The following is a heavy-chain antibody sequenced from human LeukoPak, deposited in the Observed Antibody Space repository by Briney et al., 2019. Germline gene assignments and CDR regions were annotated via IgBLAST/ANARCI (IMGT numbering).Heavy chain of an antibody. CDR1: GGTFSSYA. CDR3: ARAEVGATRTFDY. CDR2: IIPIFGTA. Sequence: GASVKVSCKASGGTFSSYAISWVRQAPGQGFEWMGGIIPIFGTANYAQKFQGRVTITTDESTSTAYMELSSLRSEDTAVYYCARAEVGATRTFDYWGQGTLVTVSS. D-gene: IGHD1-26*01. J-gene: IGHJ4*02. V-gene: IGHV1-69*05.